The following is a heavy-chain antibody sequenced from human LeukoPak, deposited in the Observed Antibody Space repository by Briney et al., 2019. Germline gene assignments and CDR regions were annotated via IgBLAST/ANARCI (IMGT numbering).Heavy chain of an antibody. CDR2: IYYSGNT. Sequence: SETLSLTCTVSGGSISSGGSYWSWIRQHPGKGLEWIGYIYYSGNTYYNPSLKSRVTISVDTSKNQFSLKLSSVTAADTAVYYCARHTGYSSSCVDYWGQGTLVTVSS. CDR1: GGSISSGGSY. D-gene: IGHD6-13*01. CDR3: ARHTGYSSSCVDY. V-gene: IGHV4-31*03. J-gene: IGHJ4*02.